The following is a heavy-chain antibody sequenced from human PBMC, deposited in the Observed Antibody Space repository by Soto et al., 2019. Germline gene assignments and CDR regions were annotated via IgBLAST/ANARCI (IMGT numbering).Heavy chain of an antibody. Sequence: VQLVESGGGLVQPGGSLRLSCAASGFTFSNYWMSWVRQAPGKGLEWVANIKLDGSEKYYVDSVKGRFTISRDTAKNSLYLQMNSLRAEDTAVYYCARRRGSYSHDYWGQGTLVTVSS. D-gene: IGHD6-13*01. J-gene: IGHJ4*02. CDR3: ARRRGSYSHDY. V-gene: IGHV3-7*01. CDR2: IKLDGSEK. CDR1: GFTFSNYW.